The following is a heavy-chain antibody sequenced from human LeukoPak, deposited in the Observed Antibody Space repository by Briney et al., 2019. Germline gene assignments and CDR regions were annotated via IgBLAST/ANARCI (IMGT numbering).Heavy chain of an antibody. CDR1: GFSFSSFA. Sequence: GGSLRLSCAASGFSFSSFAMTWVRQAPGKGLEWVSSITGGHYPTYNTDSVKGRFPISRDNSKNTLYLQMNSLRADDTAVYYCTKDPNGDYVGAFDPWGQGTLVTVSS. V-gene: IGHV3-23*01. CDR3: TKDPNGDYVGAFDP. CDR2: ITGGHYPT. D-gene: IGHD4-17*01. J-gene: IGHJ5*02.